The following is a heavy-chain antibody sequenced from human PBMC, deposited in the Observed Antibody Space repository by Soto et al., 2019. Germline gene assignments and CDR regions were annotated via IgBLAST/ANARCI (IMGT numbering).Heavy chain of an antibody. CDR3: ARDRTYYYDSSGYSFDY. V-gene: IGHV1-46*01. CDR2: INPSGGST. D-gene: IGHD3-22*01. J-gene: IGHJ4*02. Sequence: ASVKVSCKVSGYTFTSYYMHWVRQAPGQGLEWMGIINPSGGSTSYAQKFQGRVTMTRDTSTSTVYMELSSLRSEDTAVYYCARDRTYYYDSSGYSFDYWGKGTLVTVSS. CDR1: GYTFTSYY.